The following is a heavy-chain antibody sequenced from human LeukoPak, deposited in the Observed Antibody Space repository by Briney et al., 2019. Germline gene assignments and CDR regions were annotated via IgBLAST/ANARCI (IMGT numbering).Heavy chain of an antibody. Sequence: ASVKVSCKASGGTFSSYAISWVRQAPGQGLEWMGGIIPIFGTANYAQRFQGRVTITTDESTSTAYMELSSLRSEDTAVYYCARARDGYNHNYFDYWDQGTLVTVSS. D-gene: IGHD5-24*01. V-gene: IGHV1-69*05. J-gene: IGHJ4*02. CDR1: GGTFSSYA. CDR2: IIPIFGTA. CDR3: ARARDGYNHNYFDY.